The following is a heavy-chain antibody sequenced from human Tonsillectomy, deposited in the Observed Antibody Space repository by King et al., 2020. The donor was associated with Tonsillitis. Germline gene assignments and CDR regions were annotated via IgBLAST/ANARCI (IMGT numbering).Heavy chain of an antibody. CDR3: ALDFLTGFYDY. J-gene: IGHJ4*02. Sequence: QLVQSGAEVKKPGASVKVSCKTSGLTSTTYSITWVRQAPGQGLEWMGWINAYNGKTIYAQKFQGRVTMTTDTSTSTAYMELRSLISDDTAVYYFALDFLTGFYDYWGQGTLVTVSS. CDR1: GLTSTTYS. D-gene: IGHD3-9*01. V-gene: IGHV1-18*01. CDR2: INAYNGKT.